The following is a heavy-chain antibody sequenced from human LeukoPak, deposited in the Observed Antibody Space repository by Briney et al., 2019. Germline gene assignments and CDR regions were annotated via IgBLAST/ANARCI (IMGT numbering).Heavy chain of an antibody. CDR1: GFTFSDYY. Sequence: GGSLRLSCAASGFTFSDYYMSWIRQAPGKGLEWVSYISSSGSTIYYADSVKGRFTISRDNAKNSLYLQMNSLRAEDTAVYYCARDLEYSSSEGYFDYWGQGTLVTVSS. CDR3: ARDLEYSSSEGYFDY. D-gene: IGHD6-6*01. J-gene: IGHJ4*02. CDR2: ISSSGSTI. V-gene: IGHV3-11*04.